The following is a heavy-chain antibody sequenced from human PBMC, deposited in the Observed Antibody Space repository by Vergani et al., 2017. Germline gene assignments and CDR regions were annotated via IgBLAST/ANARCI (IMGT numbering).Heavy chain of an antibody. Sequence: QVQLVESGGGVVQPGRSLRLSCAASGFTFNQYGMNWVRQAPGKGLEWVAGTWYDGSNKQYADSVKGRFTISRDNSKSTMYLQMNSLRDEDTVVYYCARDLRFLYNRFDPWGQGTLVTVSS. CDR1: GFTFNQYG. J-gene: IGHJ5*02. CDR2: TWYDGSNK. D-gene: IGHD1-14*01. CDR3: ARDLRFLYNRFDP. V-gene: IGHV3-33*01.